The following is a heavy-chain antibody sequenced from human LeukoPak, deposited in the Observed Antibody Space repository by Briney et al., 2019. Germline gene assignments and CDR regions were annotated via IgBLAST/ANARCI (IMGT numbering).Heavy chain of an antibody. J-gene: IGHJ4*02. Sequence: PGGSLRLSCAASGFTFSSYGMHWVRQAPGKGLEWVSSISSSSSYIYYADSVKGRFTISRDNAKNSLYLQMNSLRAEDTAVYYCARDRGYYDSSGPNTFDYWGQGTLVTVSS. CDR1: GFTFSSYG. CDR2: ISSSSSYI. V-gene: IGHV3-21*01. D-gene: IGHD3-22*01. CDR3: ARDRGYYDSSGPNTFDY.